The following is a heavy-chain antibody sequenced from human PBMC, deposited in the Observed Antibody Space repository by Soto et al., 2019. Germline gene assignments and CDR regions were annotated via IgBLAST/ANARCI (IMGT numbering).Heavy chain of an antibody. Sequence: AVGSLRISCAASGFIFSSFGMHWVRQAPGKGLEWVAHIWYDGSNTYYADSVKGRFTISRDNSRNTLYLQMNSLRAEDTAVYHCVRDLLGSGGHFDYWGQGTPVTVSS. J-gene: IGHJ4*02. V-gene: IGHV3-33*01. CDR1: GFIFSSFG. CDR3: VRDLLGSGGHFDY. D-gene: IGHD7-27*01. CDR2: IWYDGSNT.